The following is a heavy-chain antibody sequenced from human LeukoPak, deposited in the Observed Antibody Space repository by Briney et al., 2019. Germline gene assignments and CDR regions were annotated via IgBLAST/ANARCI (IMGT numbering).Heavy chain of an antibody. J-gene: IGHJ6*02. V-gene: IGHV4-59*01. Sequence: SETVSLTCTVSGGSISSYYWSWIRQPPGKGLEWIGYIYYSGSTNYNPSLKSRVTISVDTSKNQFSLKLSSVTAADTAVYYCAKGGSPTYYYYGMDVWGQGTTVTVSS. D-gene: IGHD2-15*01. CDR3: AKGGSPTYYYYGMDV. CDR1: GGSISSYY. CDR2: IYYSGST.